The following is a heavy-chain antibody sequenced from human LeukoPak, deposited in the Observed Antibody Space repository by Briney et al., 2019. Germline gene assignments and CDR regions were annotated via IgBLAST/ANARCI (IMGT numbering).Heavy chain of an antibody. V-gene: IGHV3-7*01. CDR1: GFTFSSYW. Sequence: AGGSLRLSCAASGFTFSSYWMSWVRQAPGKGLEWVANIKQDGSEKYYVDSVKGRFTISRDNAKNSLYLQMNSLRAEDTAVYYCAGDMVYGDSLAEYFQHWGQGTLVTVSS. CDR2: IKQDGSEK. D-gene: IGHD4-17*01. J-gene: IGHJ1*01. CDR3: AGDMVYGDSLAEYFQH.